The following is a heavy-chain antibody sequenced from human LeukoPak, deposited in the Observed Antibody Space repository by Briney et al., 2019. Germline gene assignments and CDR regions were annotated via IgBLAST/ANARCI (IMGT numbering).Heavy chain of an antibody. V-gene: IGHV4-30-2*01. D-gene: IGHD6-6*01. CDR3: ARRGSSSSRGRTTLGGTLKK. J-gene: IGHJ4*02. CDR1: GGSISSGGYY. CDR2: IYHSGST. Sequence: PSQTLSLTCTVSGGSISSGGYYWSWIRQPPGKGLEWIGYIYHSGSTYYNPSLKSRVTISVDRSKNQFSLKLSSVTAADTAVYYCARRGSSSSRGRTTLGGTLKKWGQGTLVTVSS.